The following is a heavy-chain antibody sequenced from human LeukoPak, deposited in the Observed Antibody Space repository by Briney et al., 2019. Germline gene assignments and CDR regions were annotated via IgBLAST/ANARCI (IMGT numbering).Heavy chain of an antibody. J-gene: IGHJ4*02. Sequence: GASVKVSCKASGYTFTSYAMHWVRQAPGQRLEWMGWINAGNGSTKYSQKFQGRVTITRDTSASTAYMELSSLRSEDTAVYYCAMIYYGSGSSYWGQGTLVTVSS. CDR1: GYTFTSYA. CDR3: AMIYYGSGSSY. V-gene: IGHV1-3*01. D-gene: IGHD3-10*01. CDR2: INAGNGST.